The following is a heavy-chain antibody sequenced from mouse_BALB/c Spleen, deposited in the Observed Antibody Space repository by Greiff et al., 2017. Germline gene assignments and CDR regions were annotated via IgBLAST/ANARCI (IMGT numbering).Heavy chain of an antibody. CDR3: ASKNYVDY. CDR2: INPSNGYT. V-gene: IGHV1-4*01. J-gene: IGHJ2*01. Sequence: VQLQESGAELARPGASVKMSCKASGYTFTSYTMHWVKQRPGRGLEWIGYINPSNGYTKYNQKFKGKATLTAAKSSSTAYMQLGSLTAEDSAVYYCASKNYVDYWGKGTTRTVSS. CDR1: GYTFTSYT.